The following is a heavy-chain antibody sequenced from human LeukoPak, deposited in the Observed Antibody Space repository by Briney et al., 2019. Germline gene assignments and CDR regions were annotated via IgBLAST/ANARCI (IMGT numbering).Heavy chain of an antibody. CDR2: IYSGGST. D-gene: IGHD4-11*01. CDR3: ARGSTVWYFDY. Sequence: GGSLRLSCAASGFTVSSNYMSWVRQAPGKGLEWVSVIYSGGSTYYADSVKGRFTISRDNSKNTLYLQMNSLRAEDTAVYYCARGSTVWYFDYWGQGTLVTVSS. CDR1: GFTVSSNY. V-gene: IGHV3-53*01. J-gene: IGHJ4*02.